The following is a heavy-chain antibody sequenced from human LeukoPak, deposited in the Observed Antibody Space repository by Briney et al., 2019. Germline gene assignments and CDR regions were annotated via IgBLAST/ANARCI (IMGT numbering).Heavy chain of an antibody. Sequence: ASVKVSCKASGYTFTSYGISWVRQAPGQGLEWMGWISAYNGNTNYAQKLQGRVTMTTDTSTSTAYMELRSLRSDDTAVYYCARVSVYYDFWSGYYLHNWFDPWGQGTLVTVSS. J-gene: IGHJ5*02. V-gene: IGHV1-18*01. CDR3: ARVSVYYDFWSGYYLHNWFDP. CDR2: ISAYNGNT. CDR1: GYTFTSYG. D-gene: IGHD3-3*01.